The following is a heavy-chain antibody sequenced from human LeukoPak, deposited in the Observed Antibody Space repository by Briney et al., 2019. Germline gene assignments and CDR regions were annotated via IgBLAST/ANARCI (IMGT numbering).Heavy chain of an antibody. J-gene: IGHJ5*02. V-gene: IGHV3-74*01. Sequence: PGGSLRPSCAASGFTFSNYWMHWVRQAPGKGLVWVSRINSDGINTSYADSVKGRFTISRDNAKNTLNLRMNSLRAEDTAVYYCARDLGQYYDTSDNWFDPWGQGTLVTVSS. CDR3: ARDLGQYYDTSDNWFDP. CDR2: INSDGINT. D-gene: IGHD3-22*01. CDR1: GFTFSNYW.